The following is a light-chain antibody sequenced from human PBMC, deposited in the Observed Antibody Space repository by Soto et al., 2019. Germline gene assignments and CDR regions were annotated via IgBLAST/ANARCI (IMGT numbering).Light chain of an antibody. CDR2: DAS. Sequence: EIVLTQSPGIMYLSPGERATLSCRASQSVSSYLAWYQQKPGQAPRLLIYDASNRATGIPARFSGRGSGTDFTLTISSLEPEDFAVYYCQQRSNWPPTFGQGTRLEIK. CDR3: QQRSNWPPT. J-gene: IGKJ5*01. V-gene: IGKV3-11*01. CDR1: QSVSSY.